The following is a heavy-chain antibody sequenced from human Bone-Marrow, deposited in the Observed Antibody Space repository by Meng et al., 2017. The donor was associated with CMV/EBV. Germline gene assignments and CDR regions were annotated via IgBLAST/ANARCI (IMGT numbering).Heavy chain of an antibody. V-gene: IGHV4-31*03. Sequence: TSTVSGGSISSGGYYWSWIRQHPGKGLEWIGYIYYSRRTYYNPSLKSRVTISVDTSKNQFSLKLSSVTAADTAVYYCARDSLGGYFDYWGQGTLVTVSS. CDR3: ARDSLGGYFDY. CDR2: IYYSRRT. J-gene: IGHJ4*02. CDR1: GGSISSGGYY. D-gene: IGHD3-16*01.